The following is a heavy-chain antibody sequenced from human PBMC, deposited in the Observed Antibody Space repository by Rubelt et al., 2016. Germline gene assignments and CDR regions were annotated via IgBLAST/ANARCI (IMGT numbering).Heavy chain of an antibody. CDR2: YSGST. V-gene: IGHV4-39*07. D-gene: IGHD6-6*01. CDR3: ARDSASSSFDY. Sequence: YSGSTYYNPSLKSRVTISVDTSKNQFSLKLSSVTAADTAVYYCARDSASSSFDYWGQGTLVTVSS. J-gene: IGHJ4*02.